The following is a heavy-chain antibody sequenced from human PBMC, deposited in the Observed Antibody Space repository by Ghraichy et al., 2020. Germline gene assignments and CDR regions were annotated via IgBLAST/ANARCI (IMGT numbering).Heavy chain of an antibody. D-gene: IGHD1-26*01. CDR3: AREVTSASFDY. CDR2: TYYSGST. CDR1: DGSISSGGYF. V-gene: IGHV4-31*03. Sequence: SETLSLTCTVSDGSISSGGYFWNWIRQHPGKGLEWIWRTYYSGSTFYNPSLKSRVTISVDTSKNQFYLRLSSVTAADSAVYYCAREVTSASFDYWGQGILVTVSS. J-gene: IGHJ4*02.